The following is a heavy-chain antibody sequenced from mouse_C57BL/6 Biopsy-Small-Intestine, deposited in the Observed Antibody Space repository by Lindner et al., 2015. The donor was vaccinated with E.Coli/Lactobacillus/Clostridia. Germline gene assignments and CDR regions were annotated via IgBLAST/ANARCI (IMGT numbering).Heavy chain of an antibody. J-gene: IGHJ1*03. CDR1: GFTFSSYG. Sequence: VQLQESGGDLVKPGGSLKLSCAASGFTFSSYGMSWVRQTPDKRLEWVATISSGGSYTYYPDSVKGRFTISRDNAKNTLYLQMSSLKSEDTAMYFCARRLYLYGSSYVDWYFDVWGTGTTVTVSS. D-gene: IGHD1-1*01. CDR2: ISSGGSYT. CDR3: ARRLYLYGSSYVDWYFDV. V-gene: IGHV5-6*01.